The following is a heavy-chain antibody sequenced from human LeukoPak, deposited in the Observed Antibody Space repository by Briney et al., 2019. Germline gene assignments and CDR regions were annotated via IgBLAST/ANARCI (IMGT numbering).Heavy chain of an antibody. D-gene: IGHD6-13*01. Sequence: ASVKVSCKASGYTFTGYYMHWVRQAPGQGLEWMGWINPNSGGTNYAQKFQGRVTMARDTSISTAYMELSRLRSDDTAVYYCARDDSSWYFSVFDYWGQGTLVTVSS. CDR3: ARDDSSWYFSVFDY. CDR2: INPNSGGT. CDR1: GYTFTGYY. V-gene: IGHV1-2*02. J-gene: IGHJ4*02.